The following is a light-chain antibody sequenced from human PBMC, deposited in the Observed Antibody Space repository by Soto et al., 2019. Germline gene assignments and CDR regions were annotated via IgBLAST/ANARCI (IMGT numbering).Light chain of an antibody. V-gene: IGKV1-39*01. CDR1: QNIGVY. Sequence: DLQMTQSPSSLSASVGGRVAITCRASQNIGVYLNWYQKKPGKAPKLLIHAASSLHSGVPSTFSGSGSGIDFALTISSLQPEDFATYYCHQTAANPWTFAQGTKVDIK. CDR2: AAS. CDR3: HQTAANPWT. J-gene: IGKJ1*01.